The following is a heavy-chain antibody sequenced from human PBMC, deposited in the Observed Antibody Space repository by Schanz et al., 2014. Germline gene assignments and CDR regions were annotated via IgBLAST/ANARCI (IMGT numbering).Heavy chain of an antibody. CDR1: GYTFTDYY. D-gene: IGHD3-22*01. V-gene: IGHV1-2*06. J-gene: IGHJ3*02. Sequence: QVQLVQSGAEVKKPGASVKISCKASGYTFTDYYMYWVRQAPGQGLEWMGRINPNSGGTNYAQKFQGRVTMPRDTSISTAYMELRRLRSDDTAVYYCARDIQYHYDTSGPVGAFDIWGQGTVVTVSS. CDR2: INPNSGGT. CDR3: ARDIQYHYDTSGPVGAFDI.